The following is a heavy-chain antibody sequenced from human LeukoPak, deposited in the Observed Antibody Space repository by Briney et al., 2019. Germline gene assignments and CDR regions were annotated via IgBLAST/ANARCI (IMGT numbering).Heavy chain of an antibody. CDR2: ISGYGAST. CDR3: AKDLRDDPYSSSWYGPDS. Sequence: GGSLRLSCAASRFTFPNYAMGWVRQAPGKGLQWVSYISGYGASTFYADSVKGRFTISRDNSKNTLYLQMNSLRAEDTALYYCAKDLRDDPYSSSWYGPDSWGQGTLVTVSS. D-gene: IGHD6-13*01. CDR1: RFTFPNYA. V-gene: IGHV3-23*01. J-gene: IGHJ4*02.